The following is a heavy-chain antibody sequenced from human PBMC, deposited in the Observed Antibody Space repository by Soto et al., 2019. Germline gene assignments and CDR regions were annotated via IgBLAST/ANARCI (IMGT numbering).Heavy chain of an antibody. CDR2: ISAYNGNT. D-gene: IGHD3-10*01. Sequence: GASVKVSCKASGYTFTSYGISWVRQAPGQGLEWMGWISAYNGNTNYAQKLQGRVTMTTDTSTSTAYMELRSLRSEDTAVYYCAREFGEFDYYYMDVWGKGTTVTVSS. CDR3: AREFGEFDYYYMDV. CDR1: GYTFTSYG. J-gene: IGHJ6*03. V-gene: IGHV1-18*01.